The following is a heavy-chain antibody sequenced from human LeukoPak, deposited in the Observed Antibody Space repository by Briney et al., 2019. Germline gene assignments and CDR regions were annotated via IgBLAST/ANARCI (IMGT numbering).Heavy chain of an antibody. CDR1: GGSISSDY. V-gene: IGHV4-4*07. J-gene: IGHJ6*03. D-gene: IGHD6-13*01. Sequence: SETLSLTCTVSGGSISSDYWSWIRQPPGKGLEWIGRIYTSGSTNYNPSLKSRVTMSVDTSKNQFSLKLSSVTAADTAVYYCARDSKQQLVLFGTYYYYYYMDVWGKGTTVTVSS. CDR2: IYTSGST. CDR3: ARDSKQQLVLFGTYYYYYYMDV.